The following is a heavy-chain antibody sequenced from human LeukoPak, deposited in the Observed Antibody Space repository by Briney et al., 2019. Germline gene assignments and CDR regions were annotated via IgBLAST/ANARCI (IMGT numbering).Heavy chain of an antibody. Sequence: GGSLRLSCAASGFTVSSNYMSWVRQAPGKGLGWVSVIYSGGSTYYADSVNGRFTISRDNSKNTLYLQMNSLRAEDTAVYYCARVVRGYYYYYMDVWGKRTTVTVSS. V-gene: IGHV3-66*02. J-gene: IGHJ6*03. D-gene: IGHD3-10*02. CDR3: ARVVRGYYYYYMDV. CDR2: IYSGGST. CDR1: GFTVSSNY.